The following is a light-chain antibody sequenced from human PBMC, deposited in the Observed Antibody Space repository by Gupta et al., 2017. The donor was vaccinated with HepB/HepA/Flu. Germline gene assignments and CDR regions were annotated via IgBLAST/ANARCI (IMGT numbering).Light chain of an antibody. CDR2: RNN. J-gene: IGLJ2*01. Sequence: QSVLTQPPSASETPGQRVTISCSGSSSNIGTSFVYWYQQLPGTAPKLPTYRNNERPSGVPDRFSGSKSGTSASLAISGLRSEDEADYYCAAWDVTLSGVVFGGGTKLTVV. V-gene: IGLV1-47*01. CDR3: AAWDVTLSGVV. CDR1: SSNIGTSF.